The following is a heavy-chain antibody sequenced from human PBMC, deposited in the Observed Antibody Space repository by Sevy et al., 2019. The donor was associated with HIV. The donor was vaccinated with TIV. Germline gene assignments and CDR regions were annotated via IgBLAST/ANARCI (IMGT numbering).Heavy chain of an antibody. Sequence: GGSLRLSCAASGFTFSNYWMTWVRQAPGKGLEWVAHINKSGSEKHYVDSVKGRFNISINNSKNSVYLEMNGLRAEDTAVYFFAREGYYDYIWGSYRYFNDYWGQGTLVTVSS. CDR2: INKSGSEK. V-gene: IGHV3-7*03. CDR3: AREGYYDYIWGSYRYFNDY. CDR1: GFTFSNYW. D-gene: IGHD3-16*02. J-gene: IGHJ4*02.